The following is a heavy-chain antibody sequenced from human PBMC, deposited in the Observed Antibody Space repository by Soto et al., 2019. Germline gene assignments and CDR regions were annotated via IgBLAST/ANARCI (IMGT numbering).Heavy chain of an antibody. CDR3: AKSTVRGASDALGI. V-gene: IGHV1-3*01. CDR2: INAGNGNT. D-gene: IGHD3-10*01. Sequence: GASVKVSCKASGYTFTSYAMNWVRQAPGQRLEWMGWINAGNGNTKYSQKFQGRVTITRDTSASTAYMELSNLRSDDTAVYYCAKSTVRGASDALGIWGQGTMVTVSS. J-gene: IGHJ3*02. CDR1: GYTFTSYA.